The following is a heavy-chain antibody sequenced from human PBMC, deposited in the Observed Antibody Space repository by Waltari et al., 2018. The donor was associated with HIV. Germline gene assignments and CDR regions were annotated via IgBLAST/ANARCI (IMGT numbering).Heavy chain of an antibody. CDR1: GGSINSGSYY. J-gene: IGHJ6*02. CDR2: LYSSGTT. V-gene: IGHV4-61*02. Sequence: QVQLQESGPGLVKPSQTLSLTCTVSGGSINSGSYYWNWIRQPAGKGLEWIGRLYSSGTTNSNPSLKSRVTITVDTSKNQFSLRLSSVTASDTGIYYCTRTSTGSDYYYEVDVWGQGTTVTVS. CDR3: TRTSTGSDYYYEVDV. D-gene: IGHD3-22*01.